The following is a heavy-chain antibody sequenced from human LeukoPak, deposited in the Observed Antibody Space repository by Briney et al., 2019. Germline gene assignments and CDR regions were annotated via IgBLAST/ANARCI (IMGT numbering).Heavy chain of an antibody. CDR1: GYTFTNYD. V-gene: IGHV1-8*03. CDR3: ARPGDYSHTLIDY. J-gene: IGHJ4*02. Sequence: ASVKVSCKASGYTFTNYDVNWVRQATGQGLEWMGWMNPKSQNSGYAQKFQGRVTITTNPSISTAYMELSSLRSEDTAVYYCARPGDYSHTLIDYWGQGTLVTVSS. D-gene: IGHD2/OR15-2a*01. CDR2: MNPKSQNS.